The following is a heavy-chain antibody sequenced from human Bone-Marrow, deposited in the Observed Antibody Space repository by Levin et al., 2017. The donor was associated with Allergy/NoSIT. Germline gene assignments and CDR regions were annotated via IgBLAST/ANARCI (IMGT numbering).Heavy chain of an antibody. Sequence: GGSLRLSCAASGFTLSNYGMSWVRQAPGKGLEWVSGISDSGGRTYYADSVKGRFIISRDNSKNTLYLQMSSLRAEDTAVYYCAKDTPALSAGPYFDYWGQGTLVTVSS. CDR3: AKDTPALSAGPYFDY. J-gene: IGHJ4*02. D-gene: IGHD2-2*01. CDR1: GFTLSNYG. CDR2: ISDSGGRT. V-gene: IGHV3-23*01.